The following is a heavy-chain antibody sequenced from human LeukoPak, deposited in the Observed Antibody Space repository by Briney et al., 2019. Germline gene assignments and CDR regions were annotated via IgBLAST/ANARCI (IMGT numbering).Heavy chain of an antibody. CDR3: ARDSAYCGGDCHNWFDP. V-gene: IGHV3-33*01. Sequence: GGSLRLSCAASGFTFSVYGMHWVRQAPGKGLEWVAVIWYDESNQYYADSVKGRFTISRDNSKSTLYLQMNSLRAEDTAVYYCARDSAYCGGDCHNWFDPWGQGTLVTVSS. D-gene: IGHD2-21*02. CDR2: IWYDESNQ. J-gene: IGHJ5*02. CDR1: GFTFSVYG.